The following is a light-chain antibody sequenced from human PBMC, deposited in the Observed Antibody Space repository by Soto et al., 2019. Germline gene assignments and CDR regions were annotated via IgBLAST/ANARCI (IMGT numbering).Light chain of an antibody. J-gene: IGKJ4*01. Sequence: DIKMTRSPSTLSAYVGDRVNITCRASQSISSWLAWYQQKPGKAPKLLIYDASSLESGVPSRFSGSGSWTEFTLTISSLQPDDFATYYCQQYNSYPLTFGGGTKVDIK. CDR2: DAS. CDR3: QQYNSYPLT. CDR1: QSISSW. V-gene: IGKV1-5*01.